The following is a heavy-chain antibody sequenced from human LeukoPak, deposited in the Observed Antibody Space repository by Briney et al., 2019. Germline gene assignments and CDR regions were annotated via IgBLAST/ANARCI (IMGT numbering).Heavy chain of an antibody. CDR2: IYTSGST. Sequence: SETLSLTCTVSGGSISSYYSSWIRQPAGKGLEWIGRIYTSGSTNYNPSLKSRVTMSVDTSKNQFSLKLSSVTAADTAVYYCARDRSPTYYYGSGSYPFSGFDPWGQGTLVTVSS. J-gene: IGHJ5*02. CDR1: GGSISSYY. CDR3: ARDRSPTYYYGSGSYPFSGFDP. D-gene: IGHD3-10*01. V-gene: IGHV4-4*07.